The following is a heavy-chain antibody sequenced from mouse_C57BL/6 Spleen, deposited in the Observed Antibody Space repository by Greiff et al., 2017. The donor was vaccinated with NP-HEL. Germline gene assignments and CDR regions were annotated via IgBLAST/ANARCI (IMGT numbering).Heavy chain of an antibody. J-gene: IGHJ2*01. CDR3: ARIRVYFDY. D-gene: IGHD3-3*01. CDR1: GYTFTDYY. V-gene: IGHV1-26*01. CDR2: INPNNGGT. Sequence: EVQLQQSGPELVKPGASVKISCKASGYTFTDYYMNWVKQSHGKSLEWIGDINPNNGGTSYNQKFKGKATLTVDKSSSTAYMELRSLTSEDSAVYYCARIRVYFDYWGQGTTLTVSS.